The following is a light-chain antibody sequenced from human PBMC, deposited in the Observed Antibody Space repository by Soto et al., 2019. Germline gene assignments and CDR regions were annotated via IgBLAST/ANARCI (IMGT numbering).Light chain of an antibody. J-gene: IGLJ2*01. CDR1: SGHSSYA. V-gene: IGLV4-69*01. CDR3: QTWGTGIVV. Sequence: QPVLTQSPSASASLGASVKLTCTLSSGHSSYAIAWHQQQPEKGPRCLMKLNGDGSHNKGDGIPDRFSGSSSGAERYLTISSLQSEDEADYYCQTWGTGIVVFGGGTKLTVL. CDR2: LNGDGSH.